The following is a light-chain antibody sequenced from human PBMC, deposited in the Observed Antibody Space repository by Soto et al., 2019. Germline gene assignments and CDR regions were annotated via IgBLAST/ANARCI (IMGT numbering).Light chain of an antibody. V-gene: IGKV1-9*01. CDR2: AAS. Sequence: IRLTQSPSSLSASLGDRVTITCRASQDIGTFLAWYQQKPGKAPNLLIYAASTLQGGVPSRFSGSGSGTDFTLTISSLQPEDFATYYCQQLNNYPALTFGGGTKVEIK. CDR1: QDIGTF. CDR3: QQLNNYPALT. J-gene: IGKJ4*01.